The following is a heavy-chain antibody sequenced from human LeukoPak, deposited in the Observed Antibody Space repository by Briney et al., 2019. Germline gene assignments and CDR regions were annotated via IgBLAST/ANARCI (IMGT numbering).Heavy chain of an antibody. D-gene: IGHD3-10*01. V-gene: IGHV3-9*01. J-gene: IGHJ4*02. CDR3: ARGHYYGSGSYDYYFDY. CDR1: GFTFDDYA. CDR2: ISWNSGSI. Sequence: PGGSLRLSCAASGFTFDDYAMHWVRQAPGKGLEWVSGISWNSGSIGYADSVKGRFTISRDNAKNSLYLQMNSLRAEDTALYYCARGHYYGSGSYDYYFDYWGQGTLVTVSS.